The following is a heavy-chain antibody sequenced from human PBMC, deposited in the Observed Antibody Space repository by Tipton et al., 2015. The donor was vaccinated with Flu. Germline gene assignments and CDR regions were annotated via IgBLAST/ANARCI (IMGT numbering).Heavy chain of an antibody. CDR1: GFTFSDYW. CDR2: INQDGSVN. CDR3: GRAIGGINSY. Sequence: SLRLSCAASGFTFSDYWMHWVRQAPGKGLEWVANINQDGSVNYYVDSVKGRFTISRDNAKNSLSLQMSSLRAEDTGVYHCGRAIGGINSYWGQGTLVTVSS. V-gene: IGHV3-7*01. J-gene: IGHJ4*02. D-gene: IGHD4-23*01.